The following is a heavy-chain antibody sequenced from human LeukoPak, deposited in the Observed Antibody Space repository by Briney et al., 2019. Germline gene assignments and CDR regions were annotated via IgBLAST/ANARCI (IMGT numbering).Heavy chain of an antibody. CDR2: INPSGGST. J-gene: IGHJ4*02. CDR3: ARDPPGSGGSCYLDY. Sequence: ASVKVSCKASGYPFTKFYMHWVRQAPGQGLEWMGIINPSGGSTSYAQKFQGRVTMTRDTSTSTVYMELSSLRSEDTAVYYCARDPPGSGGSCYLDYWGQGTLVTVSS. CDR1: GYPFTKFY. D-gene: IGHD2-15*01. V-gene: IGHV1-46*01.